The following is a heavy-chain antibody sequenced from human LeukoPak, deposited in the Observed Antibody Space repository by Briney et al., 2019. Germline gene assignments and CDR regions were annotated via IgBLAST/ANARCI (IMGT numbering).Heavy chain of an antibody. Sequence: SETLSLTCTVSGGSISSGGYYWSWIRQPPGKGLEWIGYIHHSGSTYYNPSLKSRVTISVDRSKNQFSLKLSSVTAADTAVYYCARDRRGFDPWGQGTLVAVSS. V-gene: IGHV4-30-2*01. CDR3: ARDRRGFDP. CDR1: GGSISSGGYY. CDR2: IHHSGST. D-gene: IGHD6-6*01. J-gene: IGHJ5*02.